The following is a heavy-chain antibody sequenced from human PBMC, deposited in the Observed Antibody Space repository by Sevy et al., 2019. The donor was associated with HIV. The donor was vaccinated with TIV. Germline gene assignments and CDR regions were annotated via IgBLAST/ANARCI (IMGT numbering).Heavy chain of an antibody. Sequence: GGSLRLSYTTSGFTLGDYAMSWVRQAPGKGLEWVGFMRSKAFAGTTDYAASVQGRFTISTDDSKATARLQMNSLRTEDTGVYYCVRSRLLGYTAMIPDYWGQGTLVTVSS. J-gene: IGHJ4*02. D-gene: IGHD5-18*01. CDR3: VRSRLLGYTAMIPDY. CDR2: MRSKAFAGTT. CDR1: GFTLGDYA. V-gene: IGHV3-49*04.